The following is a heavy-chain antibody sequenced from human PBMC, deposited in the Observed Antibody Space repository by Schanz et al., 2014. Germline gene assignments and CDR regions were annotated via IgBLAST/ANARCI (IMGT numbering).Heavy chain of an antibody. CDR1: GYSFTEYF. Sequence: QVQLVQSGPAVKKPGASMKVSCLASGYSFTEYFLHWVRQAPGQGLEWMGWINPNSGETNYEQKFKGRVTLTSDTSISTAFMELSGLTSDDTDTYFCAREREKGYGGSVDWGQGTLLIVSS. D-gene: IGHD3-16*01. V-gene: IGHV1-2*02. CDR3: AREREKGYGGSVD. CDR2: INPNSGET. J-gene: IGHJ4*02.